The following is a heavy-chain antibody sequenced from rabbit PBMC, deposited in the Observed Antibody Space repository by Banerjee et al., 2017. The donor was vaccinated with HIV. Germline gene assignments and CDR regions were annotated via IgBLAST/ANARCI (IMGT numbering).Heavy chain of an antibody. J-gene: IGHJ4*01. D-gene: IGHD6-1*01. V-gene: IGHV1S45*01. CDR3: ARADGGYAGYGYANL. CDR1: GFDFSNYG. CDR2: IDPVFGRI. Sequence: QEQLEESGGGLVQPGGSLTVSCKVSGFDFSNYGISWVRQAPGKGLEWIGYIDPVFGRIYYASWVNGRFTISKTSSTTVTLQMTSLTAADTATYFCARADGGYAGYGYANLWGQGTLVTVS.